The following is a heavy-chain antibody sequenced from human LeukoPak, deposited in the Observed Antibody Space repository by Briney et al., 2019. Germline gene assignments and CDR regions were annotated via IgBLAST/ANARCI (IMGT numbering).Heavy chain of an antibody. J-gene: IGHJ4*02. V-gene: IGHV3-64*01. CDR3: ARGSVGYCSGGSCFYKSFDY. D-gene: IGHD2-15*01. CDR1: GFTFSDYY. Sequence: GGSPRLSCAASGFTFSDYYMSWIRQAPGKGLEYVSAISSNGGSTYYANSVKGRFTISRDNSKNTLYLQMGSLRAEDMAVYYCARGSVGYCSGGSCFYKSFDYWGQGTLVTVSS. CDR2: ISSNGGST.